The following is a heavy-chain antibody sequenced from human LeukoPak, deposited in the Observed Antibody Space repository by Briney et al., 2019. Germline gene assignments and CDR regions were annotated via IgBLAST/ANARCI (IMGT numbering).Heavy chain of an antibody. J-gene: IGHJ4*02. CDR1: GGSFSGYY. V-gene: IGHV4-34*01. Sequence: SETLSLTCAVYGGSFSGYYWSWIRQPPGKGLEWIGEINHSGSTNYNLSLKSRVTISVDTSKNQFSLKLSSVTAADTAVYYCARGRGYGNSYYFDYWGQGTLVTVSS. D-gene: IGHD5-12*01. CDR2: INHSGST. CDR3: ARGRGYGNSYYFDY.